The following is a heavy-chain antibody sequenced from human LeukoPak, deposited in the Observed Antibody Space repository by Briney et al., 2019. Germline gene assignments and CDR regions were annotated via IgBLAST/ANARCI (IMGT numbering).Heavy chain of an antibody. Sequence: SETLSLTCAVYGGSFSGYYWSWIRQPPGKGLEWIGEINHSGSTNYNPSLKSRVTISVDTSKNQFSLKLSSVTAADTAVYYCARGLNSPRPRRSTALGFDYWGQGTLVTVSS. CDR3: ARGLNSPRPRRSTALGFDY. J-gene: IGHJ4*02. CDR1: GGSFSGYY. CDR2: INHSGST. V-gene: IGHV4-34*01. D-gene: IGHD5-18*01.